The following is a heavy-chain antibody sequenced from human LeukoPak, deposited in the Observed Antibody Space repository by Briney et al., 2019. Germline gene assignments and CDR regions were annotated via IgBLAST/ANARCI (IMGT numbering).Heavy chain of an antibody. CDR2: IYYSGSS. D-gene: IGHD3-10*01. CDR3: ARASPWSGELLPSYFDY. Sequence: SETLSLTCAVSGGSISSYYWSWIRQPPGKGLEWIGYIYYSGSSNYNPSLKSRVTISVDTSKNQFSLKLSSVTAADTAVYYCARASPWSGELLPSYFDYWGQGTLVTVSS. CDR1: GGSISSYY. V-gene: IGHV4-59*01. J-gene: IGHJ4*02.